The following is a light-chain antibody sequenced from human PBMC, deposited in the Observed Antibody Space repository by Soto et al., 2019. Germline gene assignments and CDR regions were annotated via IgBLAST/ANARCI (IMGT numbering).Light chain of an antibody. CDR3: QQYNSYST. J-gene: IGKJ1*01. CDR1: QSISSW. Sequence: DIQMTQSPSTLSASVGDRVTITCRASQSISSWLAWYQQKPGKAPKLLIYDASSLESGVPSRFSGSGSGTEFTLTISXLQPDDFATYYCQQYNSYSTSGQGTKVDTK. CDR2: DAS. V-gene: IGKV1-5*01.